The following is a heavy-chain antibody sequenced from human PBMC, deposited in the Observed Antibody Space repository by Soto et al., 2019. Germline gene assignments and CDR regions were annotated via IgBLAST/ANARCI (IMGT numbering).Heavy chain of an antibody. Sequence: GGSLRLSCAASGFTFSSYSMNWVRQAPGKGLEWVSSISSSSSYIYYADSVKGRFTISRDNAKNSLYLQMNSLRAEDTAVYYCARDTITIFRGGMDVWGPGTKVTVYS. V-gene: IGHV3-21*01. CDR1: GFTFSSYS. D-gene: IGHD3-3*01. CDR2: ISSSSSYI. J-gene: IGHJ6*02. CDR3: ARDTITIFRGGMDV.